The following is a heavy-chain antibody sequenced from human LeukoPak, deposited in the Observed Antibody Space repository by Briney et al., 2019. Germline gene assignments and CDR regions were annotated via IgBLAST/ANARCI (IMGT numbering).Heavy chain of an antibody. J-gene: IGHJ4*02. V-gene: IGHV1-2*02. CDR2: INPNSGGT. CDR3: ARGVITFGGVIVLDY. D-gene: IGHD3-16*02. Sequence: ASVKVSCKASGYTFTGYYMHWVRQAPGQGLEWRGWINPNSGGTNYSQKFQGRVTMTRDTSISTAYMVLSRLRSDDTAVYYCARGVITFGGVIVLDYWGQGTLVTVSS. CDR1: GYTFTGYY.